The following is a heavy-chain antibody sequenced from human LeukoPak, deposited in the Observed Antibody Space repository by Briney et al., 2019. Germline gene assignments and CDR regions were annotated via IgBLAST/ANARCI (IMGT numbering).Heavy chain of an antibody. D-gene: IGHD7-27*01. Sequence: NPSETLSLTCTVSGGSVSDYYWSWIRQSPGKGLEWIGYIYYTGSTSYNPSLRSRVTMSADTSKNQFSLKLSSVTAADTAVYYCASRKLGNDYRGQGTLVTVSS. CDR3: ASRKLGNDY. J-gene: IGHJ4*02. CDR1: GGSVSDYY. CDR2: IYYTGST. V-gene: IGHV4-59*02.